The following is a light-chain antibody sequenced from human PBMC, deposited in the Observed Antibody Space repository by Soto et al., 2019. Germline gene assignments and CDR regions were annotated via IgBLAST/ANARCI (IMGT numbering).Light chain of an antibody. CDR3: QQRSNWPPWT. CDR2: DAF. Sequence: EIVLTQSPATLSLSPGERATLSCRASPSVSSSLAWYQQKPCKAPMLRIYDAFNRATGIPARFSGRGSGTDVTLTISSLEPEDFAVYYGQQRSNWPPWTFGQGTKVEIK. CDR1: PSVSSS. J-gene: IGKJ1*01. V-gene: IGKV3-11*01.